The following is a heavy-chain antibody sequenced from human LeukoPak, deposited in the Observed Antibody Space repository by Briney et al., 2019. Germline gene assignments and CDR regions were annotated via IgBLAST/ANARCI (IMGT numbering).Heavy chain of an antibody. V-gene: IGHV3-23*01. Sequence: PGGSLRLSCTASGFTFTSYAMTWVRQAPGKGLEWVSAISGSGGSTYYADSVKGRFTISRDNSKNTLYLQMNSLRAEDTAVYYCAASHQPRSYEYFQHWGQGTLVTVSS. CDR2: ISGSGGST. CDR3: AASHQPRSYEYFQH. D-gene: IGHD1-26*01. CDR1: GFTFTSYA. J-gene: IGHJ1*01.